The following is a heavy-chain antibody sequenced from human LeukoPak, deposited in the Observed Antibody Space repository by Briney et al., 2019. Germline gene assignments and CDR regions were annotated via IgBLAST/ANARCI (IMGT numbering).Heavy chain of an antibody. V-gene: IGHV3-74*01. Sequence: GGSLRLSCTASGFAFSTYWMFWVRQAPGKGLVWVSQINPEGASTTYGDPAKGRFTASRDNAKNALHLQMNRLRVDDTAVYYCARGTAITAGIDFWGQGTLVTVSS. CDR2: INPEGAST. D-gene: IGHD6-19*01. CDR3: ARGTAITAGIDF. CDR1: GFAFSTYW. J-gene: IGHJ4*02.